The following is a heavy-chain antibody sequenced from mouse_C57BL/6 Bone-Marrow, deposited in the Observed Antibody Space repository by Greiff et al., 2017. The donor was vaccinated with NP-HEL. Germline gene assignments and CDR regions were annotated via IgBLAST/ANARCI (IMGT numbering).Heavy chain of an antibody. CDR3: ASEVYYDCAPGY. J-gene: IGHJ2*01. D-gene: IGHD2-4*01. V-gene: IGHV1-64*01. CDR1: GYTFTSYW. CDR2: IHPNSGST. Sequence: QVQLKQPGAELVKPGASVKLSCKASGYTFTSYWMHWVKQRPGQGLEWIGMIHPNSGSTNYNEKFKSKATLTADKSSSTAYMQLSSLTSEDSAVYYCASEVYYDCAPGYWGQGTTLTVSS.